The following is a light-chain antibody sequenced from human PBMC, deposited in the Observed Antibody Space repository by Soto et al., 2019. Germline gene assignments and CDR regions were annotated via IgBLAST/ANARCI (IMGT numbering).Light chain of an antibody. CDR2: DAS. J-gene: IGKJ3*01. CDR1: QSISSY. V-gene: IGKV1-39*01. CDR3: QQSYSTPLT. Sequence: INMTQSPSSLSASVGKRVTILCRASQSISSYLNWYQQKKGKAPKLLIYDASAWPRGIPSRFSGSGYGTKFNLTIASLQPDDFATYYCQQSYSTPLTFGPGTKVDIK.